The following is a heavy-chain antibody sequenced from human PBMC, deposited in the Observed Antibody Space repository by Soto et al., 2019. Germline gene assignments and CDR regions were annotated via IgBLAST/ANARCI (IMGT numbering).Heavy chain of an antibody. J-gene: IGHJ1*01. CDR2: IYPGDSDT. V-gene: IGHV5-51*01. CDR1: GYSFTSYW. D-gene: IGHD2-21*01. Sequence: GESLKISCKGSGYSFTSYWIGWVRQMPGKGLEWMGIIYPGDSDTRYSPSFQGQVTISADKSISTAYLQWGSLKASDTAMYYCARSYCGGDCYNWYFQHWGQGTLVTVSS. CDR3: ARSYCGGDCYNWYFQH.